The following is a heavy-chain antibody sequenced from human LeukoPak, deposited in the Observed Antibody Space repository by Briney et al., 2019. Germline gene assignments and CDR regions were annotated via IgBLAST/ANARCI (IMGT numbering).Heavy chain of an antibody. CDR3: AKWSYSSGWYGGGGAFDI. D-gene: IGHD6-19*01. J-gene: IGHJ3*02. V-gene: IGHV3-30*18. CDR2: ISYDGSNK. CDR1: GFTFSSYG. Sequence: PGGSLRLSCAASGFTFSSYGMHWVRQAPGKGLEWVAVISYDGSNKYYADSVKGRLTISRDNSKNTLYLQMNSLRAEDTAVYYCAKWSYSSGWYGGGGAFDIWGQGTMVTVSS.